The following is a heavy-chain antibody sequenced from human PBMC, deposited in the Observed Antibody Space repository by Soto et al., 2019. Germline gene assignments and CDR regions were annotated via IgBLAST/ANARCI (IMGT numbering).Heavy chain of an antibody. CDR1: GGSISSGGYY. J-gene: IGHJ6*02. CDR3: ARGKWVVVKAAIPYYYYYGLDV. D-gene: IGHD2-2*02. CDR2: ISYSGST. Sequence: QVQLQESGPGLVKPSQTLSLTCTVSGGSISSGGYYWSWIRQHPGKGLEWIGYISYSGSTHYNPSLESRVTVSEDTSKNQFSLKLGSVTAADTAVYFCARGKWVVVKAAIPYYYYYGLDVWGQGTTVTVSS. V-gene: IGHV4-31*03.